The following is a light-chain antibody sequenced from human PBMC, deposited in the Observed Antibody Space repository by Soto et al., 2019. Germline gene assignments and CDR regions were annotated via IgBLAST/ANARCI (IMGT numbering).Light chain of an antibody. CDR1: QSLLHGNGYSX. V-gene: IGKV2-28*01. J-gene: IGKJ5*01. CDR3: MQALQTPLT. CDR2: LAS. Sequence: DILMTQSPLSLPVTPGEPASISCRSSQSLLHGNGYSXXXXXXXKXXXSPXLLXYLASNRASGVPDRFSGSGSGTDFTLKISGVEAEDIGVYYCMQALQTPLTFGQGTRLEIK.